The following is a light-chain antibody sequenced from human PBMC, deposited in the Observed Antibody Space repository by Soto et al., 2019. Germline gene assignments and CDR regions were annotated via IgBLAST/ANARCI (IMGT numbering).Light chain of an antibody. J-gene: IGLJ1*01. CDR2: DVS. V-gene: IGLV2-14*01. CDR1: GSDIGGYDN. CDR3: NSYTTSSSLFV. Sequence: QSALTQPDSVSGSHGQAITISCTGTGSDIGGYDNVSWYQQYPGKATKIMIYDVSNHPTGVSDCFYGSKSANTASLTISELHVEDEADYSCNSYTTSSSLFVFGTGTKVTVL.